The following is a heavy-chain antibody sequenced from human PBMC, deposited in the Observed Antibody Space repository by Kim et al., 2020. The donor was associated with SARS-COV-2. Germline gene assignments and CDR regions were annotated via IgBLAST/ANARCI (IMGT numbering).Heavy chain of an antibody. CDR3: VRDPDALDY. Sequence: SVTIHYADSVRGLYTISRDNAKNSLNLQKNSLRDEDTAVYYCVRDPDALDYWGQGTLVTVSS. J-gene: IGHJ4*02. D-gene: IGHD2-8*01. V-gene: IGHV3-48*02. CDR2: SVTI.